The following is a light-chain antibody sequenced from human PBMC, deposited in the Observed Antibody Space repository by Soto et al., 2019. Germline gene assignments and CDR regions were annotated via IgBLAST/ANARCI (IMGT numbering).Light chain of an antibody. J-gene: IGLJ1*01. CDR3: SSYTTSSALQV. V-gene: IGLV2-14*02. Sequence: QSALAQPASVSGSPEQSITISCTGTSSDVGTYNLVSWYQQHPGKAPKLIIYEVTERPSGVSNRFSGSKSGNTASLTISGLQADDEADYYCSSYTTSSALQVFGTGTKVTVL. CDR2: EVT. CDR1: SSDVGTYNL.